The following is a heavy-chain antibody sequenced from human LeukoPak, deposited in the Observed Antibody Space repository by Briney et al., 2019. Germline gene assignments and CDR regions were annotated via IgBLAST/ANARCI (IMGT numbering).Heavy chain of an antibody. D-gene: IGHD3-16*01. CDR1: GFTFDDYA. Sequence: GGSLRLSCAASGFTFDDYAMHWVRQAPGQGLEWVSLISWDGGSTYYADSVKGRFTISRDNSKNSLYLQMNSLRAEDTALYYCARASMGGGEDYWGQGTLVTVSS. J-gene: IGHJ4*02. CDR3: ARASMGGGEDY. V-gene: IGHV3-43D*03. CDR2: ISWDGGST.